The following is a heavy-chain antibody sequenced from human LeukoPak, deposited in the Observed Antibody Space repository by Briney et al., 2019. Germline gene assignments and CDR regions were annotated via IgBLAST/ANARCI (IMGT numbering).Heavy chain of an antibody. CDR2: IKSKTDGGTT. CDR1: GFTFSNVW. CDR3: TTAVAGTIVVDY. Sequence: GGSLRLSCAASGFTFSNVWMRWVRQAPGKGLEWVCRIKSKTDGGTTDYATPVKGRFTISRDDSKNTLFLEMNSLKTEDTAVYYCTTAVAGTIVVDYWGQGTLVTVSS. J-gene: IGHJ4*02. V-gene: IGHV3-15*01. D-gene: IGHD6-19*01.